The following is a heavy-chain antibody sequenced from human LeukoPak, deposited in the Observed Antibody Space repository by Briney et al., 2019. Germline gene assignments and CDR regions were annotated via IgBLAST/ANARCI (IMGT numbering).Heavy chain of an antibody. V-gene: IGHV3-30*02. J-gene: IGHJ6*04. Sequence: PGGSLRLSCGTSTFTFRRYGMHWVRQAPGQGLEWVAFIRFDGDYKYYADSVKGRFTISRDNAKNSLYLQMNSLRAEDTAVYYCAELGITMIGGVWGKGTTVTISS. CDR2: IRFDGDYK. CDR3: AELGITMIGGV. D-gene: IGHD3-10*02. CDR1: TFTFRRYG.